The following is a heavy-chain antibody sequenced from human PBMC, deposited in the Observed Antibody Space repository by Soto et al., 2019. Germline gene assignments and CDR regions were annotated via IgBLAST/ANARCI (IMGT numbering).Heavy chain of an antibody. J-gene: IGHJ4*02. CDR2: IYHSGST. Sequence: SETLSLTCAVSGGSISSSNWWSWVRQPPGKGLERIGEIYHSGSTNYNPSLKSRVTISVDKSKNQFSLKLSSVTAADTAVYYCARSKGNSGSYARFDYWGQGTLVTVSS. D-gene: IGHD1-26*01. CDR1: GGSISSSNW. CDR3: ARSKGNSGSYARFDY. V-gene: IGHV4-4*02.